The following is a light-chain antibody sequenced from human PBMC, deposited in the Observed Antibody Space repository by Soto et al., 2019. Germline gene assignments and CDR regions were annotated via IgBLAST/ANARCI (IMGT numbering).Light chain of an antibody. J-gene: IGLJ1*01. V-gene: IGLV2-14*01. CDR1: SSDVGGYNY. CDR2: EVS. CDR3: SSYTSSSPDV. Sequence: QSALTQPASVSGSXGXXXXXXXTGTSSDVGGYNYVSWYQQHPGKAPKLMIYEVSNRPSGVSNRFSGSKSGNTASLTISGLQAEDEADYYCSSYTSSSPDVFGTGTKLTVL.